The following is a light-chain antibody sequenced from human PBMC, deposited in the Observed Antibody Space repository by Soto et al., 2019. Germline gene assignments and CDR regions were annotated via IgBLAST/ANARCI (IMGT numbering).Light chain of an antibody. V-gene: IGLV1-44*01. CDR1: SSNIGTNA. Sequence: QPVLTQPPSASGTPGQRVTISCSGGSSNIGTNAVNWYQQLPGTAPKLLIYSNNQRPSGVPDRFSGSKSGTSASLAISGLQSADEADYYCAAWDDSLNGYVLGTGTKLTVL. CDR3: AAWDDSLNGYV. CDR2: SNN. J-gene: IGLJ1*01.